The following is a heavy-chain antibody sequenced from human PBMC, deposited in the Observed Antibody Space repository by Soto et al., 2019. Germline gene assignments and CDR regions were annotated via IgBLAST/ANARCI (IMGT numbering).Heavy chain of an antibody. Sequence: SETLSLTCAVYGGSFSGYYWSWIRQPPGKGLEWIGEINHSGSTNYNPSLKSRVTISVDTSKNQFSLKLSSVTAADTAVYYCARGPRYSSGWYGYWGHGTLVTVSS. J-gene: IGHJ5*01. CDR1: GGSFSGYY. V-gene: IGHV4-34*01. D-gene: IGHD6-19*01. CDR3: ARGPRYSSGWYGY. CDR2: INHSGST.